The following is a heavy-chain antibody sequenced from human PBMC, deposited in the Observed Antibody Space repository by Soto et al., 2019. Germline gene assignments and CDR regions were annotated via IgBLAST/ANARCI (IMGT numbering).Heavy chain of an antibody. CDR1: GGTFSSYA. CDR2: IIPIFGTA. D-gene: IGHD3-22*01. Sequence: GASVKVSCKASGGTFSSYAISWVRQAPGQGLEWMGGIIPIFGTANYAQKFQGRVTITADKSTSTAYMELSSLRSEDTAVYYCARDGGNNYYDSSGYSGFDHRGQGTLVTVSS. J-gene: IGHJ4*02. V-gene: IGHV1-69*06. CDR3: ARDGGNNYYDSSGYSGFDH.